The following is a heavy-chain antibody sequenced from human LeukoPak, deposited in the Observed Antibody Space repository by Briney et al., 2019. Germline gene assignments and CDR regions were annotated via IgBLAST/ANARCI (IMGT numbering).Heavy chain of an antibody. CDR1: GLPFSGYW. J-gene: IGHJ4*02. CDR3: GSFGVIWEVDY. CDR2: INSDGSRA. Sequence: PGGSLRLSCAASGLPFSGYWMHWVRQAPGKGLERVSRINSDGSRADYADSVKGRFTISRDNAKNTLYLQMNSLRAEDTAVYHCGSFGVIWEVDYWGQGTLVTVSS. D-gene: IGHD2/OR15-2a*01. V-gene: IGHV3-74*01.